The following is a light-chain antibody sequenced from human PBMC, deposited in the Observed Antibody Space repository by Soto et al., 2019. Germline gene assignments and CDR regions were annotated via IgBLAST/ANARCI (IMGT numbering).Light chain of an antibody. Sequence: QSALTQPASVSGSPGQSITISCTGTSSDVGDYNYVSWYQQHPGKAPKLMIYDVSHRPSGVCSRFSGSKSGNTASLTISGLQAEDEADYYCASYTDSTIVMFGGGTKLTVL. CDR1: SSDVGDYNY. CDR3: ASYTDSTIVM. V-gene: IGLV2-14*01. J-gene: IGLJ3*02. CDR2: DVS.